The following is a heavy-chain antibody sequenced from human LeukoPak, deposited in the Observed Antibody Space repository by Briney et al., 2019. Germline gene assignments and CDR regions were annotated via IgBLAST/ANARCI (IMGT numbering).Heavy chain of an antibody. Sequence: GSLRLSCAASGFTFSSYWMSWVRQAPGKGLEWVANIKQDGSEKYYVDSVKGRFTISRDNAKNSLYLQMNSLRAEDTAVYYCARGPYYDFWSGYYTYWGQGTLVTVSS. CDR1: GFTFSSYW. J-gene: IGHJ4*02. CDR3: ARGPYYDFWSGYYTY. D-gene: IGHD3-3*01. V-gene: IGHV3-7*01. CDR2: IKQDGSEK.